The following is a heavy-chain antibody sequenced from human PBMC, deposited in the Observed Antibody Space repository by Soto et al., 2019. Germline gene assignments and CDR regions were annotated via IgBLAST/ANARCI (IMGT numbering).Heavy chain of an antibody. Sequence: VASVKVSCKASGFTFTNSAVQWVRQARGQRLEWIGWIVVGSGSTDYAQKFQERVTLTRDMSTSTAYMELSSLRSEETAVYYCAADKGYSYGYGSYWGQGTPVTVSS. D-gene: IGHD5-18*01. CDR2: IVVGSGST. CDR3: AADKGYSYGYGSY. J-gene: IGHJ4*02. CDR1: GFTFTNSA. V-gene: IGHV1-58*01.